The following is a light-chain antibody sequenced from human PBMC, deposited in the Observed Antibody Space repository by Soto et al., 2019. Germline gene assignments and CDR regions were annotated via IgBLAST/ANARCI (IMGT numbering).Light chain of an antibody. CDR2: GAS. V-gene: IGKV3-20*01. CDR1: QSVSSSY. Sequence: EIVLTQSPGTLSLSPGERATLSCRASQSVSSSYLAWYQQRPGQAPRLLMYGASTRATETPARFSGSGSGTDFTLTISRLEPEDFAVYYCQQYGSSPRMFGQGTKVDIK. CDR3: QQYGSSPRM. J-gene: IGKJ1*01.